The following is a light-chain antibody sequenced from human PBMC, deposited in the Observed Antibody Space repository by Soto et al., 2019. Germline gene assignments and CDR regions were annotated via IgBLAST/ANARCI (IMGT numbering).Light chain of an antibody. CDR1: SSDVGSYNL. J-gene: IGLJ2*01. Sequence: QSVLTQPASVSGSPGQSITISCIGTSSDVGSYNLVSWYQQHPGKAPKVLIYEVSERPSGVSNRFSGSKSGNTASLTISGLQAEDEAEYYCCSYAGCRTHVLFGGGTKVTVL. V-gene: IGLV2-23*02. CDR3: CSYAGCRTHVL. CDR2: EVS.